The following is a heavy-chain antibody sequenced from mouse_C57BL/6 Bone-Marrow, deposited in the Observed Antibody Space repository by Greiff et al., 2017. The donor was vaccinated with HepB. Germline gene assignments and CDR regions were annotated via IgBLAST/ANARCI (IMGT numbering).Heavy chain of an antibody. CDR1: GFTFSSYA. J-gene: IGHJ2*01. CDR3: AKHGYYFDY. D-gene: IGHD2-2*01. CDR2: ISDGGSYT. Sequence: EVKLMESGGGLVKPGGSLKLSCAASGFTFSSYAMSWVRQTPEKRLEWVATISDGGSYTYYPDNVKGRFTISRDNAKNNLYLQMSHLKSEDTAMYYCAKHGYYFDYWGQGTTLTVSS. V-gene: IGHV5-4*03.